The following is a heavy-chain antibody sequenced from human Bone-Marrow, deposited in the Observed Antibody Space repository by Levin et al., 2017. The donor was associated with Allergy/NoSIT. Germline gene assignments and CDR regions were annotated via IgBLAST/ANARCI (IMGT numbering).Heavy chain of an antibody. V-gene: IGHV3-66*02. CDR2: IYRGGAT. J-gene: IGHJ6*04. Sequence: PGGSLRLSCAASGLMVSDNYMTWVRQAPGKGLEWDALIYRGGATYYADVVKGRFTISRDNSKNTMGLQMKDLRPEDTAVYYCARTIYDVLTSQMDVWGKGTTVTVSS. CDR3: ARTIYDVLTSQMDV. CDR1: GLMVSDNY. D-gene: IGHD3-9*01.